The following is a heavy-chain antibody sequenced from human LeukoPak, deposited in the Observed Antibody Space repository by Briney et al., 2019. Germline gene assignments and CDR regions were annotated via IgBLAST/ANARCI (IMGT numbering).Heavy chain of an antibody. D-gene: IGHD6-19*01. CDR3: ASCVAVPGLPDY. V-gene: IGHV3-74*01. CDR2: INSDGSDT. J-gene: IGHJ4*02. Sequence: PGGSLRLSCSASRFTFSTYSMNWVRQAPGKGLVWVSRINSDGSDTSYADSVQGRFTISRDNAKNTLYLQMNSLRAEDTAVYYCASCVAVPGLPDYWGQGTLVTVSS. CDR1: RFTFSTYS.